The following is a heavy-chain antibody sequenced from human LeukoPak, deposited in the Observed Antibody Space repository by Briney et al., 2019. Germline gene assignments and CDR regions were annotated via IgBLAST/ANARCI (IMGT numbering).Heavy chain of an antibody. V-gene: IGHV4-34*01. CDR1: GGSFSGYY. D-gene: IGHD2-15*01. J-gene: IGHJ4*02. CDR3: ARGGKRAIVVVVAATPFDY. Sequence: ETLSLTCAVYGGSFSGYYWSWIRQPPGEGLEWIGEINHSGSTNYNPSLKSRVTISVDTSKNQFSLKLSSVTAADTAVYYCARGGKRAIVVVVAATPFDYWGQGTLVTVSS. CDR2: INHSGST.